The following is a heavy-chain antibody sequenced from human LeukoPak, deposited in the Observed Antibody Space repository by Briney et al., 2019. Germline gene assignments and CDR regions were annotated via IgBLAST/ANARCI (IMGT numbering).Heavy chain of an antibody. Sequence: SETLSLTCTVSGGSISSYYWSWIRQTPGKGLEWIGDIYYSGSTNYNPSLKSRVTISVDTSKNQFSLKLSSVTAADTAVYYCARTGIVGATPDYWGQGALVTVSS. CDR1: GGSISSYY. V-gene: IGHV4-59*01. J-gene: IGHJ4*02. D-gene: IGHD1-26*01. CDR3: ARTGIVGATPDY. CDR2: IYYSGST.